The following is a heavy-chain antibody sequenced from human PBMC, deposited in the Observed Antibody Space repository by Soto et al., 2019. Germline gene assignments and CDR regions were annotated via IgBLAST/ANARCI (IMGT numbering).Heavy chain of an antibody. CDR3: ARDSSSSPWFDP. V-gene: IGHV4-31*03. CDR1: GGSISSGGYY. Sequence: QVQLQESGPGLVKPSQTLSLTCTVSGGSISSGGYYWSWIRQHPGKGLEWIGYIYYSGSTYYNPSLKSRVTLSVDTSKNQFSLKLSSVTAADTAVYYCARDSSSSPWFDPWGQGTLVTVSS. J-gene: IGHJ5*02. D-gene: IGHD6-6*01. CDR2: IYYSGST.